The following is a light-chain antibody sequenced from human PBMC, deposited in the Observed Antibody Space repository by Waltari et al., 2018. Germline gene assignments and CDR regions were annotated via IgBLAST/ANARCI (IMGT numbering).Light chain of an antibody. J-gene: IGLJ7*01. CDR1: SSTIGNNY. CDR3: GTWDSSLSGAV. V-gene: IGLV1-51*02. Sequence: SVLTQPPSVSAAPGQRVTISFPVGSSTIGNNYVSWYRQFPGTVPKLLIYEDSERHSGIPGRFSGSKSGTSATLDITGLQAGDEADYYCGTWDSSLSGAVFGGGTHLTVL. CDR2: EDS.